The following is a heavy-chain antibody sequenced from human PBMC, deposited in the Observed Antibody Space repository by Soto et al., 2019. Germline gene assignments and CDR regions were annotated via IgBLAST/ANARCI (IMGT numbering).Heavy chain of an antibody. CDR1: GGSIRSGGYS. D-gene: IGHD2-2*01. V-gene: IGHV4-30-2*01. CDR2: IYHSGST. Sequence: QLQLQESGPGLVKPPQTRSLTCAVSGGSIRSGGYSWRWIRQPPGKGLEWIGYIYHSGSTYYNSSLKSRVTISVDRSKNQFSLKLSSVTAADTAVYYCARVPTPWGQGALVTVST. CDR3: ARVPTP. J-gene: IGHJ5*02.